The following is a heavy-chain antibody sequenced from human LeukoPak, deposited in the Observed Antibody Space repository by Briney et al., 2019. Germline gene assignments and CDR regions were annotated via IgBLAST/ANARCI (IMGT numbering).Heavy chain of an antibody. D-gene: IGHD2-15*01. J-gene: IGHJ4*02. Sequence: GGSLRLSCAASGFTASSNYMSWVRQAPGKGLEWVSVIYSGGTTFYADSVKGRFTISRDNSKNTLYLQMNSLRAEDTAVYYCARDGPLRYCSGGSCYARSNIYYWGQGTLVTDSS. CDR3: ARDGPLRYCSGGSCYARSNIYY. V-gene: IGHV3-66*01. CDR1: GFTASSNY. CDR2: IYSGGTT.